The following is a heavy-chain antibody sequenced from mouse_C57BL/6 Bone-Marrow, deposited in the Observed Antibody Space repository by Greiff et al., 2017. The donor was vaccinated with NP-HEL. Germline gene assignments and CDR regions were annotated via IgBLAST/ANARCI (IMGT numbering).Heavy chain of an antibody. CDR1: GFTFSDYG. D-gene: IGHD1-1*01. CDR2: ISNLAYSI. V-gene: IGHV5-15*01. Sequence: EVQGVESGGGLVQPGGSLKLSCAASGFTFSDYGMAWVRQAPRKGPEWVAFISNLAYSIYYADTVTGRFPISRENAKNTLYLEMSSLRSEDTAMYYCARERHYYGSSYWYFDVWGTGTTVTVSS. J-gene: IGHJ1*03. CDR3: ARERHYYGSSYWYFDV.